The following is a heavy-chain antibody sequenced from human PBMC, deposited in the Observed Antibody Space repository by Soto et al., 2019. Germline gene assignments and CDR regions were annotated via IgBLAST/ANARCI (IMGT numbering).Heavy chain of an antibody. V-gene: IGHV4-31*03. D-gene: IGHD5-18*01. CDR1: GGSISSGGYY. J-gene: IGHJ5*02. CDR2: IYYSGST. CDR3: ARAIEFHTAMVINPPWFDP. Sequence: PSETLSLTCTVSGGSISSGGYYWSWIRQHPGKGLEWIGYIYYSGSTYYNPSLKSRVTISVDTSKNQFSLKLSSVTAADTAVYYCARAIEFHTAMVINPPWFDPWGQGTLVTVSS.